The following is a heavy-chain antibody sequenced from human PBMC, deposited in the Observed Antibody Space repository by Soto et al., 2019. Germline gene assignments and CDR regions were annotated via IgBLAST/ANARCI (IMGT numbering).Heavy chain of an antibody. V-gene: IGHV4-39*01. Sequence: SETLSLTCTVSGGSISSSSYYWGWIRQPPGKGLEWIGSIYYSGSTYYNPSLKSRVTISVDTSKNQFSLKLSSVTAADTAVYYCARLHNDYGFDYWGQGTLVTVSS. CDR2: IYYSGST. D-gene: IGHD4-17*01. J-gene: IGHJ4*02. CDR3: ARLHNDYGFDY. CDR1: GGSISSSSYY.